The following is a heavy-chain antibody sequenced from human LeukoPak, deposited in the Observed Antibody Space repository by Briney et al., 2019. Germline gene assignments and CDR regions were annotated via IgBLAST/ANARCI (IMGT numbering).Heavy chain of an antibody. CDR1: GFTFSSYG. V-gene: IGHV3-30*02. CDR3: AKDRIILTGFGNLDH. Sequence: PGGSLRLSCAASGFTFSSYGMHWVRQAPGKGLEWVAFIRFDGNRINYADSVKGRFTISRDNSKNTLYLQMNSLGTEDTALYYCAKDRIILTGFGNLDHWGQGTLVTVSS. CDR2: IRFDGNRI. D-gene: IGHD3-9*01. J-gene: IGHJ4*02.